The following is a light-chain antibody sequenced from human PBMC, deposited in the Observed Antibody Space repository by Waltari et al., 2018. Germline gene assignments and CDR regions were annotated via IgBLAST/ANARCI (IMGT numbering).Light chain of an antibody. Sequence: DIVMTPSPASLAWFPGGGATINLKFHHSVLYSPNQKNYLAWYQQKPGQPPNLLIYWASTRESGVPDRFSGSGSGTNFTLTISSLQAEDVAVYYCQQHYTAPVTFGQGTKLEI. CDR1: HSVLYSPNQKNY. CDR3: QQHYTAPVT. CDR2: WAS. J-gene: IGKJ2*01. V-gene: IGKV4-1*01.